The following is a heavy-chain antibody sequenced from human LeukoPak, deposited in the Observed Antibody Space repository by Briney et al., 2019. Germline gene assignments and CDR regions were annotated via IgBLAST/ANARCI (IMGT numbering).Heavy chain of an antibody. CDR3: AKGGHSYGYADY. Sequence: GSLRLSCAASGFRFNTYAMHWVRQAPGKGLEWVTAISSDGSNKNYADFVQGRFTSSRDNSKNSLYLQMNSLRAEDTAVYYCAKGGHSYGYADYWGQGTLVTVSS. V-gene: IGHV3-30*18. D-gene: IGHD5-18*01. CDR1: GFRFNTYA. CDR2: ISSDGSNK. J-gene: IGHJ4*02.